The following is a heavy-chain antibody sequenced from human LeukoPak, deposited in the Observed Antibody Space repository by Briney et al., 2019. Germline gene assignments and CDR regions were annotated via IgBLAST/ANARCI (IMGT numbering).Heavy chain of an antibody. D-gene: IGHD4-23*01. CDR2: ISSSGRYI. CDR3: ARGPKETHFDY. V-gene: IGHV3-21*01. CDR1: GFTFSDYA. J-gene: IGHJ4*02. Sequence: GASLRLSCAASGFTFSDYAMIWVRQAPGKGLEWVSSISSSGRYIYYADSVKGRFTISRDSAQNSLYLQMNSLRAEDTAVYYCARGPKETHFDYWGQGTLVTVSS.